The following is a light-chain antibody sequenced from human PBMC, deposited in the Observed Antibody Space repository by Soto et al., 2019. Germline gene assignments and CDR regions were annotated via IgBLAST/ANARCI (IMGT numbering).Light chain of an antibody. CDR2: AAS. V-gene: IGKV1-39*01. Sequence: DIQMTQSPSSLSASEGDRVTITCRASQSISSYLNWFQQRPGKAPILLIYAASTLQSGVPSRFTGSGSETDFTLTISNLQPEDFATYYCQQSSFTPRTFGQGTKLEIK. CDR3: QQSSFTPRT. J-gene: IGKJ2*01. CDR1: QSISSY.